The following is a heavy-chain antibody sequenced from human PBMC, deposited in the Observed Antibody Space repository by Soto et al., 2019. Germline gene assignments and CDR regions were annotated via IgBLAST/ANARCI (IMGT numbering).Heavy chain of an antibody. CDR3: AREGLITGTTYYYYGMDV. V-gene: IGHV4-59*01. J-gene: IGHJ6*02. D-gene: IGHD1-7*01. CDR1: GGSISSYY. Sequence: SETLSLTCTVSGGSISSYYWSWIRQPPGKGPEWIGYIYYSGSTNYNPSLKSRVTISVDTSKNQFSLKLSSVTAADTAVYYCAREGLITGTTYYYYGMDVWGQGTTVTVSS. CDR2: IYYSGST.